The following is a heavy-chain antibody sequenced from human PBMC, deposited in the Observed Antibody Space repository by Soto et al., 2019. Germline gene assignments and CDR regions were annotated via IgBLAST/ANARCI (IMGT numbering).Heavy chain of an antibody. CDR3: AKPGYAGSYGDSRGRDKYYIDY. Sequence: GGSLRLSCATSGFTFSTYAMSWVRQAPGKGLEWVAAISASSSTTYYADSVKGRFAISRDNSKKTLHLQMDSLRADDTAVYYCAKPGYAGSYGDSRGRDKYYIDYWGQGTLVTVSS. J-gene: IGHJ4*02. V-gene: IGHV3-23*01. CDR1: GFTFSTYA. D-gene: IGHD4-17*01. CDR2: ISASSSTT.